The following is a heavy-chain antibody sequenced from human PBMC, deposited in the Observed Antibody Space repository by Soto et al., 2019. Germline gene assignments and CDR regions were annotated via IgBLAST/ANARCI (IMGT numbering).Heavy chain of an antibody. J-gene: IGHJ4*02. CDR3: ARGSPYYDSSGYYYYFDY. CDR2: ISYDGSNK. D-gene: IGHD3-22*01. Sequence: SLRLSCAASGFTFSSYAMHWVRQAPGKGLEWVAVISYDGSNKYYADSVKGRFTISRDNSKNTLYLQMNSLRAEDTAVYYCARGSPYYDSSGYYYYFDYWGQGTLVTVSS. CDR1: GFTFSSYA. V-gene: IGHV3-30-3*01.